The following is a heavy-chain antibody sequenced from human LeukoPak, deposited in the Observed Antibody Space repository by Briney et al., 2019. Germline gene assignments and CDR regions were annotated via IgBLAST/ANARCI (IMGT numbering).Heavy chain of an antibody. CDR3: AKDRFSDQVGDVDTAMVSPFDY. D-gene: IGHD5-18*01. J-gene: IGHJ4*02. CDR2: ISSNGGSA. CDR1: GFTFSSYA. V-gene: IGHV3-64*01. Sequence: GGSLRLSCAASGFTFSSYAMHWVRQAPGKGLEYVSAISSNGGSAYYANSVKGRFTISRDNAKNSLYLQMNSLRAEDTALYYCAKDRFSDQVGDVDTAMVSPFDYWGQGTLVTVSS.